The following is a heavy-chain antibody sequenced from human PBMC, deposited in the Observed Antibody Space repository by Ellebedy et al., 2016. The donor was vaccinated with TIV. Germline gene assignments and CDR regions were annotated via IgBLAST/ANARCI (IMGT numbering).Heavy chain of an antibody. CDR3: ARKYGSYVSNFYYMDV. J-gene: IGHJ6*03. CDR2: IFYSGST. V-gene: IGHV4-31*03. D-gene: IGHD1-1*01. Sequence: SETLSLXXSVSGGSISSKGYYWTWIRQRPGKGLEWVGDIFYSGSTNYNPPLESRITISLDTSENQFSLTLSSVTAADTAVYYCARKYGSYVSNFYYMDVWGKGTTVTVPS. CDR1: GGSISSKGYY.